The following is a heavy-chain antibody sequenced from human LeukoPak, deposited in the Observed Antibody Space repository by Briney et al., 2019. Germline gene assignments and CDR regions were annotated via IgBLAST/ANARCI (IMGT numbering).Heavy chain of an antibody. CDR3: AKELKQWPYSGFDY. V-gene: IGHV3-30-3*01. D-gene: IGHD6-19*01. Sequence: GGSLRLSCVGSGFTFSGSALHWVRQAPGKGLGWMAVISYDGNNEHYADSVKGRFTMSRDNAKNSLFLQMNSLRAEDTAVYYCAKELKQWPYSGFDYWGQGTLVTVSS. CDR1: GFTFSGSA. J-gene: IGHJ4*02. CDR2: ISYDGNNE.